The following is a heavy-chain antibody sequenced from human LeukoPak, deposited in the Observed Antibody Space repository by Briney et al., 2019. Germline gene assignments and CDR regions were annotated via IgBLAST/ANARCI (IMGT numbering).Heavy chain of an antibody. Sequence: SETLSLACAVYGGSFSGYYWSWIRQPPGKGLEWIGEINHSGSTNYNPSLKSRVTISVDTSKNQFSLKLSSVTAADTAVYYCASLWPYQLSAFDIWGQGTMVTVSS. CDR1: GGSFSGYY. V-gene: IGHV4-34*01. CDR2: INHSGST. D-gene: IGHD2-2*01. J-gene: IGHJ3*02. CDR3: ASLWPYQLSAFDI.